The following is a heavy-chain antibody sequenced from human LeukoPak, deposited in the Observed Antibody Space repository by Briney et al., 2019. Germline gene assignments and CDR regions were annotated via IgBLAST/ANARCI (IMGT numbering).Heavy chain of an antibody. CDR2: ISWNSGSI. D-gene: IGHD3-22*01. J-gene: IGHJ4*02. V-gene: IGHV3-9*01. Sequence: GGSLRLSCAAYGFTCSSYWMSWDRQAPGKDLMGVSGISWNSGSIGYAGSVKGRFTISRDNAKNSLYLQMNSLRAEDTALYYCAKGYYDSSGPFDYWGQGTLVTVSS. CDR3: AKGYYDSSGPFDY. CDR1: GFTCSSYW.